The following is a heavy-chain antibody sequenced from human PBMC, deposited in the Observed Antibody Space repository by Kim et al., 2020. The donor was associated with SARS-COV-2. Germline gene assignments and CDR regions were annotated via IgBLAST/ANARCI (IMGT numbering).Heavy chain of an antibody. D-gene: IGHD1-26*01. J-gene: IGHJ3*02. Sequence: SETLSLTCAVYGGSFSGYYWSWIRQPPGKGLEWIGEINHSGSTNYNPSLKSRVTISVDTSKNQFSLKLSSVTAADTAVYYCARGSGAGPDIWGQGTMVTVSS. CDR1: GGSFSGYY. V-gene: IGHV4-34*01. CDR3: ARGSGAGPDI. CDR2: INHSGST.